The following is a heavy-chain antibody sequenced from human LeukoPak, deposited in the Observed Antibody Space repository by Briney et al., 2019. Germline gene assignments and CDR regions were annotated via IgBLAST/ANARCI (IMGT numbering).Heavy chain of an antibody. D-gene: IGHD3-16*02. Sequence: GGSLRLSCAASGFTFSSYAMSWVRQAPEKGLEWVSAISGSGGSTYYADSVKGRFTISRDNSKNTLYLQMNSLRAEDTAVYYCAKDLRSMITFGGVIPRWGQGTLVTVSS. J-gene: IGHJ4*02. CDR1: GFTFSSYA. V-gene: IGHV3-23*01. CDR3: AKDLRSMITFGGVIPR. CDR2: ISGSGGST.